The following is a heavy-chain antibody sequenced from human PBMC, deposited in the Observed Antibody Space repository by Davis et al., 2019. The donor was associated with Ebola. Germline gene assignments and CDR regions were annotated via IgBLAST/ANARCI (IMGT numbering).Heavy chain of an antibody. CDR3: AGWIYYYYGMDV. J-gene: IGHJ6*02. D-gene: IGHD2-2*03. CDR1: GFTFSSYS. Sequence: GGSLRLSCAASGFTFSSYSMNWVRQAPGKGLEWVSSISSSSSYIYYADSVKGRFTISRDNAKNSLYLQMNSLRAEDTAVYYCAGWIYYYYGMDVWGQGTTVTVSS. CDR2: ISSSSSYI. V-gene: IGHV3-21*04.